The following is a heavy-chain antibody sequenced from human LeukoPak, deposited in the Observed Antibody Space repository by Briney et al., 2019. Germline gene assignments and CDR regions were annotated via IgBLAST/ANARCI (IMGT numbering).Heavy chain of an antibody. CDR3: VKDSPPRYSGSPPAY. Sequence: GGSLRLSCAASGYTFSSYWMSWVRQAPGKGLEWVANINKDGGEKYYVDSVKGRFTISRDNAKNSLYLQMNSLRADDTAVYYCVKDSPPRYSGSPPAYWGQGTLVTVSS. V-gene: IGHV3-7*03. CDR2: INKDGGEK. D-gene: IGHD1-26*01. J-gene: IGHJ4*02. CDR1: GYTFSSYW.